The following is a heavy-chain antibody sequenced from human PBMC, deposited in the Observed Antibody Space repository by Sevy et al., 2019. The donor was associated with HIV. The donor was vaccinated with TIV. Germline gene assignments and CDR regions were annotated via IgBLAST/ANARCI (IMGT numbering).Heavy chain of an antibody. CDR1: GGSISSSSYY. D-gene: IGHD3-16*02. V-gene: IGHV4-39*01. J-gene: IGHJ4*02. CDR2: IYYSGST. Sequence: SETLSLTCTVSGGSISSSSYYWGWIRQPPGKGLEWLGSIYYSGSTYYNPSLKSRVTISVDTSKNQFSLKLSSVTAADTAVYYCARFRVWGSYRGLFDYWGQGTLVTVSS. CDR3: ARFRVWGSYRGLFDY.